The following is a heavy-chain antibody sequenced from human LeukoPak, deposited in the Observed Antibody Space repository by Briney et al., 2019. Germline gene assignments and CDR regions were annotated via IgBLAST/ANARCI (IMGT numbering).Heavy chain of an antibody. Sequence: ASVKVSCKASGYTFTGYYMHWVRQAPGQGLEWMGWINPNSGGTNYAQKFQGRVTMTRDTSISTAYMELSRLRSEDTAVYYCARDSGGYSYGYGYWGQGTLVTVSS. D-gene: IGHD5-18*01. CDR2: INPNSGGT. CDR3: ARDSGGYSYGYGY. J-gene: IGHJ4*02. CDR1: GYTFTGYY. V-gene: IGHV1-2*02.